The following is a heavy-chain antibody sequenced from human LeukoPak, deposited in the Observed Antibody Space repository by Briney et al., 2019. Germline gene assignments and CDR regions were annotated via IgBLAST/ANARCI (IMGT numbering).Heavy chain of an antibody. D-gene: IGHD5-18*01. V-gene: IGHV3-9*01. Sequence: PGGSLRLSCAASGFTFDDYAMPWVRQAPGKGLEWVSGISWNSGSIGYADSVKGRFTISRDNAKNSLYLQMNSLRAEDTALYYCAKDGGFTAMVELDYWGQGTLVTVSS. CDR3: AKDGGFTAMVELDY. CDR2: ISWNSGSI. CDR1: GFTFDDYA. J-gene: IGHJ4*02.